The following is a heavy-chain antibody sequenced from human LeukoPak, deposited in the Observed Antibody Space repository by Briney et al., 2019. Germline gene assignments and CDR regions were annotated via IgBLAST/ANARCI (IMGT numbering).Heavy chain of an antibody. CDR2: IKQDGSEK. Sequence: GGSLRLSCAASGFTFNNYAMSWVRQAPGKGLEWVANIKQDGSEKYYVDSVKGRFTISRDNAKNSLYLQMNSLRAEDTAVYYCAREAVYHFDYWGQGTLVTVSS. CDR1: GFTFNNYA. D-gene: IGHD2-2*02. V-gene: IGHV3-7*01. J-gene: IGHJ4*02. CDR3: AREAVYHFDY.